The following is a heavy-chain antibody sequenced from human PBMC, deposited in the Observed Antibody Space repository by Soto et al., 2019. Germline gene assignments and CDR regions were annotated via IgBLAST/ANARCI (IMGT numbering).Heavy chain of an antibody. Sequence: QAQLMQSGAEVKKPGASVTISCKTFGYIFTKFYIHWVQQAPGQGLEWMGIINPSGNATSFAQKFQGRVTTTRDTSTGTVYMDLASLSYDDTAIYFCAREAGDSEAFDIWGPGTVITVSS. D-gene: IGHD4-17*01. CDR2: INPSGNAT. J-gene: IGHJ3*02. CDR3: AREAGDSEAFDI. CDR1: GYIFTKFY. V-gene: IGHV1-46*03.